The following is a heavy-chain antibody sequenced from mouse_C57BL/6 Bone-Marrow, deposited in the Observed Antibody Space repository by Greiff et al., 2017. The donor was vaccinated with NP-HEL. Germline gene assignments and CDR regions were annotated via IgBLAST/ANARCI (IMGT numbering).Heavy chain of an antibody. D-gene: IGHD2-3*01. CDR1: GYSITSGYY. J-gene: IGHJ3*01. CDR3: ARGWLLFAY. Sequence: DVKLVESGPGLVKPSQSLSLTCSVTGYSITSGYYWNWIRQFPGNKLEWMGYISYDGSNNYNPSLKNRISITRDTSKNQFFLKLNSVTTEDTATYYCARGWLLFAYWGQGTLVTVSA. CDR2: ISYDGSN. V-gene: IGHV3-6*01.